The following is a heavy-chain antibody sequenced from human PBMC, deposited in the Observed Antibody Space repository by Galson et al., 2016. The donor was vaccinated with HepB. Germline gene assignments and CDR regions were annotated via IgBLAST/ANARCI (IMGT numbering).Heavy chain of an antibody. CDR1: GGSFDYFV. CDR2: IIPLLGIT. J-gene: IGHJ6*04. CDR3: AGRHSTTWKDGLDV. D-gene: IGHD1-1*01. V-gene: IGHV1-69*04. Sequence: SVKVSCKAVGGSFDYFVINWVRQTPGQGLEWMGRIIPLLGITNYAEKVKDRVTIIADKSTSTASMVLSGLSFDDTAVYFCAGRHSTTWKDGLDVWGRGITVAVSS.